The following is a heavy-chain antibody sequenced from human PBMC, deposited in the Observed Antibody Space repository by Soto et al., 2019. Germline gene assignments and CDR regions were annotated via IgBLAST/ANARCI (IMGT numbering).Heavy chain of an antibody. Sequence: PGGSLRLSCAASGFTFSSYSMNWVRQAPGKGLEWVSSISSSSFSINYADSVEGRFSISRDNAQNSLHLQMNNLRAEDTAVYYCARNESSNIYGMDVWGQGTTVTVSS. CDR2: ISSSSFSI. J-gene: IGHJ6*02. CDR3: ARNESSNIYGMDV. CDR1: GFTFSSYS. V-gene: IGHV3-21*01. D-gene: IGHD6-6*01.